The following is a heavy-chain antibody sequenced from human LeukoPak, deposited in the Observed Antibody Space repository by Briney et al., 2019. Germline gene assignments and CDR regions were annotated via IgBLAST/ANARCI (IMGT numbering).Heavy chain of an antibody. CDR3: AREDSGSYCFGY. J-gene: IGHJ4*02. V-gene: IGHV3-30-3*01. Sequence: GGSLRLSCAASGFTFSSYAMHWVRQAPGKGLEWVAVISYDGSNKYYADSVKGRFTISRDNSKNTLYLQMNSLRAEDTAVYYCAREDSGSYCFGYWGQGTLVTVSS. D-gene: IGHD1-26*01. CDR1: GFTFSSYA. CDR2: ISYDGSNK.